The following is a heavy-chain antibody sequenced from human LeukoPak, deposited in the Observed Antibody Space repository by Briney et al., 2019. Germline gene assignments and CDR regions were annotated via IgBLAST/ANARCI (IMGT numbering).Heavy chain of an antibody. CDR1: GYTFTSYD. V-gene: IGHV1-8*01. CDR3: AREGHGGSHFLDY. D-gene: IGHD1-26*01. CDR2: MNPNSGNT. Sequence: ASVKVSCKASGYTFTSYDINWVRQATGQGLEWMGWMNPNSGNTGYPQKFQGRVTMTRDTSTSTVFMELSSLRSEDTAVYYCAREGHGGSHFLDYWGQGTLVTVSS. J-gene: IGHJ4*02.